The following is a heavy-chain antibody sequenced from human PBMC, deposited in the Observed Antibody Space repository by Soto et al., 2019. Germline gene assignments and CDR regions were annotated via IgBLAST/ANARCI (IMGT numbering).Heavy chain of an antibody. D-gene: IGHD5-12*01. CDR3: ARGGIVAAISYYFDY. CDR2: IIPIFGTA. V-gene: IGHV1-69*13. J-gene: IGHJ4*02. Sequence: GASVKVSCKASGGTFSSYAISWVRQAPGQGLEWMGGIIPIFGTANYAQKFQGRVPITADESTSTAYMELSSLRSEDTAVYYCARGGIVAAISYYFDYWGQGTLVTVSS. CDR1: GGTFSSYA.